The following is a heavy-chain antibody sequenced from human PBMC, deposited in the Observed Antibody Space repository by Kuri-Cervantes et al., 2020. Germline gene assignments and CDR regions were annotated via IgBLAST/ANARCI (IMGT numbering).Heavy chain of an antibody. CDR1: GGSFSGYY. V-gene: IGHV4-34*01. J-gene: IGHJ4*02. D-gene: IGHD3-22*01. CDR3: ARGRDYYDSRGQELDY. Sequence: SETLSLTCAVYGGSFSGYYWSWIRQPPGKGLEWIGEINHSGSTNYNPSLKSRVTISVDTSKNQFSLKLSSVTAADTAVYYCARGRDYYDSRGQELDYWGQGTLVTDSS. CDR2: INHSGST.